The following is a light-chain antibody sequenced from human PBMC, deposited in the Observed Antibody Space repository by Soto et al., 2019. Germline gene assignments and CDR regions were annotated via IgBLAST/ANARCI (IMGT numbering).Light chain of an antibody. CDR3: SSYAGSNDV. Sequence: QSALTQPASVSGSPGQSITISCTGTSSDVGGHNSVAWYQHNPGKAPKLMIYDVSNRPSGVSSRFSGSKSGNTASLSISGLQAEDEADYYCSSYAGSNDVFGGGTKLTVL. CDR2: DVS. J-gene: IGLJ3*02. V-gene: IGLV2-14*01. CDR1: SSDVGGHNS.